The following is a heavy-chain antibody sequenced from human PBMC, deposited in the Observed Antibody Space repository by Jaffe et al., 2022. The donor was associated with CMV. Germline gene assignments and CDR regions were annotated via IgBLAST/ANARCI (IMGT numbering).Heavy chain of an antibody. CDR3: AANVVGGDYYYYYGMDV. Sequence: QVQLVQSGAEVKKPGASVKVSCKASGYTFTSYYMHWVRQAPGQGLEWMGIINPSGGSTSYAQKFQGRVTMTRDTSTSTVYMELSSLRSEDTAVYYCAANVVGGDYYYYYGMDVWGQGTTVTVSS. J-gene: IGHJ6*02. CDR1: GYTFTSYY. CDR2: INPSGGST. V-gene: IGHV1-46*01. D-gene: IGHD2-15*01.